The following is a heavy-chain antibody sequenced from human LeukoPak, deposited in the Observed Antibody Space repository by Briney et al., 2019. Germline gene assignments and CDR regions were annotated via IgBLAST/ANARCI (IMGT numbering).Heavy chain of an antibody. CDR1: GYTFTGYY. V-gene: IGHV1-2*02. Sequence: ASVKVSFTASGYTFTGYYMHWVRQAPGQGPEWMGWINPNSGGTNYAQKFQGRVTMTRDTSLSTVYMELSRLRSDDTAVYYCATQATSGWHFSWGQGTLVTVSS. J-gene: IGHJ5*02. CDR3: ATQATSGWHFS. D-gene: IGHD6-19*01. CDR2: INPNSGGT.